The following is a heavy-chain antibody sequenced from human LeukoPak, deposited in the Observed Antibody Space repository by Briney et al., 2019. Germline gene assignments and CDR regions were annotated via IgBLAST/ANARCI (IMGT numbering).Heavy chain of an antibody. CDR1: GYTFTSYY. Sequence: ASVKVSCKASGYTFTSYYMHWVRQAPGQGLEWMGIINPSGGSTSYAQKFQGRVTITRDTSTSTVYMELSSLRSEDTAVYYCARGPPEAVAGYYFDYWGQGTLVTVSS. J-gene: IGHJ4*02. V-gene: IGHV1-46*03. D-gene: IGHD6-19*01. CDR3: ARGPPEAVAGYYFDY. CDR2: INPSGGST.